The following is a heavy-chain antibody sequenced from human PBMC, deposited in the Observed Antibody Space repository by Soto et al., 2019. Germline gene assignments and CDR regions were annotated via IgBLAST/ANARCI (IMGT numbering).Heavy chain of an antibody. CDR2: IYYSGST. CDR1: GGSISSYY. D-gene: IGHD6-13*01. V-gene: IGHV4-59*01. CDR3: ARDFFAKYSSTNYYYYYGMDV. Sequence: SETLSLTCTVSGGSISSYYWGWIRRPPGKGLEWIGYIYYSGSTNYNPSLKSRVTISVDTSKNQFSLKLSSVTAADTAVYYCARDFFAKYSSTNYYYYYGMDVWGQGTTVTVSS. J-gene: IGHJ6*02.